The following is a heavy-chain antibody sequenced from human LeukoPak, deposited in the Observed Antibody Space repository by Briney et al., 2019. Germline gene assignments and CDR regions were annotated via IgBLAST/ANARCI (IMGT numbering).Heavy chain of an antibody. CDR3: AKARSEQLVLFD. D-gene: IGHD6-13*01. CDR1: GFTFSSYA. CDR2: ISGSGGST. V-gene: IGHV3-23*01. Sequence: PGGSLRLSCAASGFTFSSYAMSWVRRAPGNGLEWASAISGSGGSTYYADSVKGRFTISRDNSKNTLYLQMNSLRAEDTAVYYCAKARSEQLVLFDWGQGTLVTVSS. J-gene: IGHJ4*02.